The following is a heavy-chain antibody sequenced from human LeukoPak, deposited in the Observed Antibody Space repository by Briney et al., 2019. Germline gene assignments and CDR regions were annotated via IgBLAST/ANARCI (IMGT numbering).Heavy chain of an antibody. CDR1: GYTFTGYY. Sequence: SSVKVSCKASGYTFTGYYMHWVRQAPGQGLEWMGWINPNSGGTNYAQKFQGRVTMTRDTSISTASMELGRLSSDDTAVYYCARDDYRGTDFWSRYYLCYYYDMDVWGKRTTVTVSS. J-gene: IGHJ6*03. D-gene: IGHD3-3*01. CDR2: INPNSGGT. CDR3: ARDDYRGTDFWSRYYLCYYYDMDV. V-gene: IGHV1-2*02.